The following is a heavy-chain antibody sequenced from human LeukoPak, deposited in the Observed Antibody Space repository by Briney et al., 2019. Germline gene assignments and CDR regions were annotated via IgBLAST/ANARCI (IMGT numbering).Heavy chain of an antibody. CDR3: ARDWEYYDFWSGYSPYFDY. D-gene: IGHD3-3*01. V-gene: IGHV3-21*01. J-gene: IGHJ4*02. CDR2: ISSSSSYI. CDR1: GFTFSSYS. Sequence: PGGSLRLSCAASGFTFSSYSMNWVRQAPGKGLEWVSSISSSSSYIYYADSVKGRFTISRDNAKNSLYLQMNSLRAEDTAVYYCARDWEYYDFWSGYSPYFDYWGQGTLVTVSS.